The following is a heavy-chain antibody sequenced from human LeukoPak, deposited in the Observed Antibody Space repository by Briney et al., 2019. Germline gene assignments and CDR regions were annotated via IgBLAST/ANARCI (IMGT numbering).Heavy chain of an antibody. J-gene: IGHJ4*02. Sequence: GGSLRLSCAASGFTFSSYSMNWVRQAPGKGLEWVSSISSSSSYIYYADSVKGRFTISRDNAKNSLYLQMNSLRAEDTAVYYRARGNRIAVAGDFDYWGQGTLVTVSS. V-gene: IGHV3-21*01. CDR1: GFTFSSYS. CDR3: ARGNRIAVAGDFDY. D-gene: IGHD6-19*01. CDR2: ISSSSSYI.